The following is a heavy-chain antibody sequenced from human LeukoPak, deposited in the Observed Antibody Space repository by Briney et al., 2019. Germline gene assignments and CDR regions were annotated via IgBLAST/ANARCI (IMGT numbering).Heavy chain of an antibody. Sequence: PSETLSLTCTVSNYSISTDYYWGWIRQPPGKGLEWIGTMYHSGSTYYNPSLKSRVTISVDTSKNQFSLKLSSVTAADTAVDYCARYDVWGSYRAFDYWGQGTLVTVSS. CDR1: NYSISTDYY. V-gene: IGHV4-38-2*02. CDR3: ARYDVWGSYRAFDY. J-gene: IGHJ4*02. CDR2: MYHSGST. D-gene: IGHD3-16*02.